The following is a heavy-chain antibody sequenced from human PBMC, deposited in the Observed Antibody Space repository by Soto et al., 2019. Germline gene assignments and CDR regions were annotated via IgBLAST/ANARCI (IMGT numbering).Heavy chain of an antibody. V-gene: IGHV1-8*01. Sequence: ASVKVSCKASGYTFTSYDINWVRQATGQGLEWMGWMNPNSGSTGYAQKFQGRVTMTRNTSISTAYMELSSLRSEDTAVYDCARASRTNLRYPPYYYHYGMDVWGQGTTVNVS. J-gene: IGHJ6*02. CDR1: GYTFTSYD. CDR3: ARASRTNLRYPPYYYHYGMDV. CDR2: MNPNSGST. D-gene: IGHD3-16*01.